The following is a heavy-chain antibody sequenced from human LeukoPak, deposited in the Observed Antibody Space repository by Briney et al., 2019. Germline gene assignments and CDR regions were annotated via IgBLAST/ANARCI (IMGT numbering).Heavy chain of an antibody. J-gene: IGHJ4*02. CDR3: ARGLRADY. V-gene: IGHV4-34*01. Sequence: KPSETLSLTCAVYGGSFSGYYWSWIRQPPGKGLEWIGEINHSGSTNYNPSLKSRVTISVDTSKNQSSLKLSSVTAADTAVYYCARGLRADYWGQGTLVTVSS. CDR2: INHSGST. CDR1: GGSFSGYY.